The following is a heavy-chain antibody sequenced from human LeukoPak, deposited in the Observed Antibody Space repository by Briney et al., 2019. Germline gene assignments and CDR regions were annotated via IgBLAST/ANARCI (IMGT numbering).Heavy chain of an antibody. V-gene: IGHV4-34*01. CDR3: ARRSAGGVWGSYRYSSDNWFDP. CDR2: LYHSGST. CDR1: GGSFSGYY. Sequence: SETLSLTCAVYGGSFSGYYWSWIRQPPGKGLEWIGTLYHSGSTYYNPSLKSRVTMSVDTSKNQFSLKLSSVTAADTAVYYCARRSAGGVWGSYRYSSDNWFDPWGQGTLVTVSS. J-gene: IGHJ5*02. D-gene: IGHD3-16*02.